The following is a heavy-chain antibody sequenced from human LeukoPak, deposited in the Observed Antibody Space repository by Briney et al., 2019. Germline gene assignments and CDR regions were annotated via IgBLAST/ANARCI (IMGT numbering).Heavy chain of an antibody. Sequence: GGSLRLSCAASGFTFDEYGMSWVRQAPGKGLEWVSGIDYNGGRTGYADSVKGRFTISRDNAKNSLYLQMNSLGAEDTALYYCARAGYTSGWHSNFYYGMDVWGQGTTFTVSS. J-gene: IGHJ6*02. CDR1: GFTFDEYG. D-gene: IGHD6-19*01. V-gene: IGHV3-20*04. CDR2: IDYNGGRT. CDR3: ARAGYTSGWHSNFYYGMDV.